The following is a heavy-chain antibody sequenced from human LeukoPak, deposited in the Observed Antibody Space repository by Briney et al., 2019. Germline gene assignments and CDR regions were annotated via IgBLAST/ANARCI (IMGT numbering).Heavy chain of an antibody. J-gene: IGHJ4*02. CDR2: ISASGGST. CDR1: GFTFAAYA. Sequence: GGSLTLSCAPSGFTFAAYAMIWVRQAPGKGLQWVSGISASGGSTYSADSVRGRFTISRDNSKNTLYLQMNSLRAEDTAVYYCAKDQGGLPEGPPLPNDFWGQGTLVTVSS. CDR3: AKDQGGLPEGPPLPNDF. D-gene: IGHD5-12*01. V-gene: IGHV3-23*01.